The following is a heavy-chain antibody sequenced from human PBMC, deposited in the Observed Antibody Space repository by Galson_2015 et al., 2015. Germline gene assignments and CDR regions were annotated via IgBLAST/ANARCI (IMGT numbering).Heavy chain of an antibody. CDR1: GGSISTSS. Sequence: SETLSLTCTVSGGSISTSSWSWVRQPPGKGLDFIGYIYYTGSTNYNPSLKSRVIISVDTSKNQFYLNLSSVTAADTAVYYCARRKPARLAPFDSWGQGTLVTVSS. CDR3: ARRKPARLAPFDS. CDR2: IYYTGST. V-gene: IGHV4-59*08. D-gene: IGHD2-2*01. J-gene: IGHJ4*02.